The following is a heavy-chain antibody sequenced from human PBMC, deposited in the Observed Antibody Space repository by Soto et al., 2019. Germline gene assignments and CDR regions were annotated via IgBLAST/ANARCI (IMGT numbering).Heavy chain of an antibody. Sequence: EVQLLESGGGLVQPGGSLRLSCAASGFTFSSYAMSWVRQAPGKGLEWVSAISGSGGSTYYADSVKGRFTISGDNSKNTLYLQMNSLRAEDTAVYYCAKDGIAARRRGKNWFDPWGQGTLVTVSS. CDR2: ISGSGGST. D-gene: IGHD6-6*01. J-gene: IGHJ5*02. CDR3: AKDGIAARRRGKNWFDP. CDR1: GFTFSSYA. V-gene: IGHV3-23*01.